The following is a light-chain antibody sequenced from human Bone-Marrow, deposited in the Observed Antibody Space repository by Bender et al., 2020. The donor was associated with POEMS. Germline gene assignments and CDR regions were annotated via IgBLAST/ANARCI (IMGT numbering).Light chain of an antibody. Sequence: SYVLTQPPSVSVAPGETARITCGANNIGDKSVHWYQQKAGQAPILVVYDDRDRPSGIPERFSGSNSGNTATLTISWVEVGDEADYYCQVWDESSDQVVFGGGTRLTVL. CDR3: QVWDESSDQVV. J-gene: IGLJ2*01. CDR1: NIGDKS. V-gene: IGLV3-21*02. CDR2: DDR.